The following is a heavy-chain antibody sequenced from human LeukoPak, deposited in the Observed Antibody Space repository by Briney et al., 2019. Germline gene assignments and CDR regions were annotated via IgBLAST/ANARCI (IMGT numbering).Heavy chain of an antibody. CDR2: IKQDGSEK. J-gene: IGHJ6*03. CDR3: ARDFDRPTRKIGRESLYHYYYYMDV. Sequence: PGGSLRLSCAASGFTFSSYSMNWVRQAPGKGLEWVANIKQDGSEKYYVDSVKGRFTISRDNAKNSLYLQMNSLRAEDTAVYYCARDFDRPTRKIGRESLYHYYYYMDVWGKGTTVTVSS. D-gene: IGHD3-9*01. V-gene: IGHV3-7*01. CDR1: GFTFSSYS.